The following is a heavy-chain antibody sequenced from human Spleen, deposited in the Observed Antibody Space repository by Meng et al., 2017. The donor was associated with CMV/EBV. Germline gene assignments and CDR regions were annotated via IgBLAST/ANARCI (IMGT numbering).Heavy chain of an antibody. CDR2: INHSGST. J-gene: IGHJ5*02. V-gene: IGHV4-34*01. Sequence: QVQLQQWGAGLLKPSETLSLTCAVYGGSFSGYYWSWIRQPPGKGLEWIGEINHSGSTNYNPSLKSRVTISVDTSKNQFSLKLSSVTAADTAVYYCARVAYSNWFDPWGQGTLVTVSS. CDR1: GGSFSGYY. D-gene: IGHD4-11*01. CDR3: ARVAYSNWFDP.